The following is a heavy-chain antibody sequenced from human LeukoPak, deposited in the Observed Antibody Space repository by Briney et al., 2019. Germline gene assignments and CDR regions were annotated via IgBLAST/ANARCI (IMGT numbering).Heavy chain of an antibody. D-gene: IGHD6-6*01. CDR1: GFTVSTNY. CDR3: ARDGSARSLGN. J-gene: IGHJ4*02. V-gene: IGHV3-53*01. Sequence: GRSLRLACAAAGFTVSTNYMGWVRQAPGKVLEWDSVIDNGGSTYYADSVKGRFTISRDNSKNTLYLQMNSLRAEDTAVYYCARDGSARSLGNWGQGTLVSVSS. CDR2: IDNGGST.